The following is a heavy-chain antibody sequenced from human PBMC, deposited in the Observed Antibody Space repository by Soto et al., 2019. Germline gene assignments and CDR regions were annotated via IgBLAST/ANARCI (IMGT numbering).Heavy chain of an antibody. Sequence: PGGSLRLSCTASGFTFGDYAMSWVRQAPGKGLEWVGFIRSKAYGGTTEYAASVKGRFTISRDDSKSIAYLQMNSLKTEDTAVYYCTRDAIYCSSTSCYDYYYYGMDVWGQGTTVTVSS. D-gene: IGHD2-2*01. J-gene: IGHJ6*02. V-gene: IGHV3-49*04. CDR2: IRSKAYGGTT. CDR3: TRDAIYCSSTSCYDYYYYGMDV. CDR1: GFTFGDYA.